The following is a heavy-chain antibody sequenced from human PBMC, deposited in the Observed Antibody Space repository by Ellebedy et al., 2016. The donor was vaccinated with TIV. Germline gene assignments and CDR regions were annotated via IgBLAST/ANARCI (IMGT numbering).Heavy chain of an antibody. V-gene: IGHV1-2*02. CDR3: ARRGVAAGKFDY. D-gene: IGHD3-10*01. Sequence: ASVKVSCKASGYTFTGYYMHWVRQAPGQGLEWMGWINPNSGGTNYAQNLQGRVTMTTDTSTNTAYMELKSLISNDTAVYYCARRGVAAGKFDYWGQGTLVTVSS. CDR2: INPNSGGT. J-gene: IGHJ4*02. CDR1: GYTFTGYY.